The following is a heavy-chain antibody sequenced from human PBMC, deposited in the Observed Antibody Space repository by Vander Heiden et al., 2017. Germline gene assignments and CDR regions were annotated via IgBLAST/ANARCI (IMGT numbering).Heavy chain of an antibody. CDR2: ISAYNGNT. Sequence: VQLVQSGAEVKKPGASVKLSCKAYGYPFTSSGISCVRQAPGQGLEWMGWISAYNGNTNDAQKLQGRVTMTTDTSTSTAYMELRSLRSDDTAVYYCASDLEWEDAFDIWGQGTMVTVSS. CDR3: ASDLEWEDAFDI. V-gene: IGHV1-18*01. J-gene: IGHJ3*02. CDR1: GYPFTSSG. D-gene: IGHD1-26*01.